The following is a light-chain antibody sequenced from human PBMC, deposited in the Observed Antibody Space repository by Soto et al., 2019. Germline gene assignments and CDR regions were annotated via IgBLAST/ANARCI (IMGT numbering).Light chain of an antibody. Sequence: DIQMTQSPSSLSASVGDRVTITCRASQSISSYLNWYQQKPGKAPKLLIYAASSLQSGVPSRFSGSRSGTDFTLTISSQQPEDFATYYCQQSYSTLTWTFGQGTKVEIK. CDR3: QQSYSTLTWT. V-gene: IGKV1-39*01. CDR2: AAS. J-gene: IGKJ1*01. CDR1: QSISSY.